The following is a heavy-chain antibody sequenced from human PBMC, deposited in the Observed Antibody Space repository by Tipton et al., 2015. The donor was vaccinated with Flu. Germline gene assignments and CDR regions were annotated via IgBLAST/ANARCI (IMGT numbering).Heavy chain of an antibody. V-gene: IGHV1-18*04. CDR3: ARDSGSYYGTVY. D-gene: IGHD1-26*01. Sequence: QVQLVQSGAEVKKPGASVKVSCKASGYSFTTNGISWLRQAPGHGLEWMGWIGPFNGKTTYAQKFQGGVTMTMDISTSAVDLELRSLGSEDTAVYYCARDSGSYYGTVYWGQGTLVTVSS. J-gene: IGHJ4*02. CDR2: IGPFNGKT. CDR1: GYSFTTNG.